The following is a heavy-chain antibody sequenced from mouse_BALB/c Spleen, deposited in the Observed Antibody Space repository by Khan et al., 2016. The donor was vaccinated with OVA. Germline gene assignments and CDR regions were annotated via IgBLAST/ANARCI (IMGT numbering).Heavy chain of an antibody. CDR3: ASENYYGYYFDY. CDR2: ISYSGVT. J-gene: IGHJ2*01. V-gene: IGHV3-2*02. Sequence: EVQLQESGPGLVKPSQSLSLTCTVTGYSITSGYAWNWIRQFPGNKLEWMGYISYSGVTSYTPSLKSRISITRDTSKNQFFLQLNSVTTEDTATYCCASENYYGYYFDYWGQGTTLTVSS. D-gene: IGHD1-1*01. CDR1: GYSITSGYA.